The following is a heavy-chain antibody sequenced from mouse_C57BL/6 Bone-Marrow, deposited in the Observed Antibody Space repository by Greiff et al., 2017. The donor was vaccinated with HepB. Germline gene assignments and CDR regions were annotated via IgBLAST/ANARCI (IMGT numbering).Heavy chain of an antibody. CDR1: GFNIKDDY. CDR3: TGHGAYYSNYVGY. CDR2: IDPENGDT. V-gene: IGHV14-4*01. Sequence: EVKLMESGAELVRPGASVKLSCTASGFNIKDDYMHWVKQRPEQGLEWIGWIDPENGDTEYASKFQGKATITADISSNTAYLQLSSLTSEDTAVYYCTGHGAYYSNYVGYWGQGTTLTVSS. D-gene: IGHD2-5*01. J-gene: IGHJ2*01.